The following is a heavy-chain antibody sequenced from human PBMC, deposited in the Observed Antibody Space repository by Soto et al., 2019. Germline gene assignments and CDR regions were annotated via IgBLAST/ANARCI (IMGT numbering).Heavy chain of an antibody. Sequence: GGSLRLSCVASGFTFSNYAMHWVRQAPGKGLEWVAIVSYDGDNEYYADSVRGRFFISRDNSRNTLYLQTSSLRHEDTAVYYCAKLYSTAYSNQIDFWGQGILVTVSS. V-gene: IGHV3-30*18. CDR1: GFTFSNYA. J-gene: IGHJ4*01. CDR3: AKLYSTAYSNQIDF. CDR2: VSYDGDNE. D-gene: IGHD3-22*01.